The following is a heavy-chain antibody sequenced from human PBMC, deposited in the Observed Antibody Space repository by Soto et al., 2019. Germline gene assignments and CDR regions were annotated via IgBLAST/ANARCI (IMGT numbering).Heavy chain of an antibody. CDR3: ARDVRDNYDSSGYSLYYYGMDV. J-gene: IGHJ6*02. Sequence: SETLSLTCSVSGGSTSSYYWSWIRQPPGKGLEWIGYIYYSGSTNYNPSLKSRVTISLDTSKNQFSLKVSSVTAADTAVHYCARDVRDNYDSSGYSLYYYGMDVWGQGTTVTVSS. CDR1: GGSTSSYY. V-gene: IGHV4-59*01. CDR2: IYYSGST. D-gene: IGHD3-22*01.